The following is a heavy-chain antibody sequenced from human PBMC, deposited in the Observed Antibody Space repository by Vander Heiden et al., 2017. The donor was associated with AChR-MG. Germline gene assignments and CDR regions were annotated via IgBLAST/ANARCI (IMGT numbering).Heavy chain of an antibody. CDR2: ISYDGSNK. CDR1: GFTFSSSG. V-gene: IGHV3-30*03. D-gene: IGHD6-6*01. CDR3: AILPTYSSSSHPARRWIDY. J-gene: IGHJ4*02. Sequence: QVQLVESGGGVVQPGRSLRPSCAASGFTFSSSGMHWVRQAPGKGLEWVAVISYDGSNKYYADSVKGRFTISRDNSKNTLYLQMNSLRAEETAVYYCAILPTYSSSSHPARRWIDYWGQGTLVTVSS.